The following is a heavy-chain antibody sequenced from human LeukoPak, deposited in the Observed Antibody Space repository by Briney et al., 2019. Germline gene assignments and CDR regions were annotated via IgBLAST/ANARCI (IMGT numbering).Heavy chain of an antibody. CDR1: GFTFSSYA. J-gene: IGHJ4*02. CDR3: TRAPRYYFDY. V-gene: IGHV3-23*01. Sequence: GGSLRLSCAASGFTFSSYAMSWVRQAPGKGLEWVSAISGSGGSTYYADSVKGRFTISRDNSKNTLYLQMNSLRAEDTAVYYCTRAPRYYFDYWGQGTLVTVSS. CDR2: ISGSGGST. D-gene: IGHD3-10*01.